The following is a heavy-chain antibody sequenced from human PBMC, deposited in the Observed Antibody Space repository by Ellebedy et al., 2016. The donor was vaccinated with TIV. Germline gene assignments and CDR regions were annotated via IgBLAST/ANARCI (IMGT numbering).Heavy chain of an antibody. CDR3: ARRMEESYSSGNFEYYYYYRDV. V-gene: IGHV4-59*08. Sequence: MPSETLSLTCTVSGISTNNHYWSWIRQPPGSGLECLGYVYSRGTTTYNPSLRSRVTMSVDSSSQFSLKLSSVTAADTAVYYCARRMEESYSSGNFEYYYYYRDVWGKGTTVAVTS. CDR2: VYSRGTT. CDR1: GISTNNHY. D-gene: IGHD3-10*01. J-gene: IGHJ6*03.